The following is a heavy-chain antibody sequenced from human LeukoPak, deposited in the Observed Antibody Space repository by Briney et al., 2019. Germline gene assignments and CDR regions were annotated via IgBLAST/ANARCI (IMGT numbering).Heavy chain of an antibody. CDR3: AREVVAAAIIDY. J-gene: IGHJ4*02. Sequence: SETLSLTCTVSGGSISSYYWSWIRQPPGKGLEWIGYIYYSGSTYYNPSLKSRVTISVDTSKNQFSLKLSSVTAADTAVYYCAREVVAAAIIDYWGQGTLITVSS. CDR2: IYYSGST. V-gene: IGHV4-59*12. D-gene: IGHD2-2*01. CDR1: GGSISSYY.